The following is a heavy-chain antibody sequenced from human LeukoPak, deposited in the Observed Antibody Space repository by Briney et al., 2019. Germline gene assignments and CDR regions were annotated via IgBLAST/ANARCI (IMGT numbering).Heavy chain of an antibody. J-gene: IGHJ6*03. CDR1: GFTFTSSA. CDR3: AADYYDSSGYSRPDRPNYYYYYYMDV. D-gene: IGHD3-22*01. Sequence: ASVKVSCKASGFTFTSSAVQWVRQARGQRLEWIGWIVVGSGNTNYAQKFQERVTITRDMSTSTAYMELSSLRSEDTAVYYCAADYYDSSGYSRPDRPNYYYYYYMDVWGKGTTVTVSS. CDR2: IVVGSGNT. V-gene: IGHV1-58*01.